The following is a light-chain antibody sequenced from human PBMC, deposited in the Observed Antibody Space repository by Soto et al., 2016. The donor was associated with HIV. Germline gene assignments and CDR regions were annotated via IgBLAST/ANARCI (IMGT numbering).Light chain of an antibody. V-gene: IGLV3-25*03. CDR2: KDT. CDR1: ALSREY. CDR3: QSEDSSGHYV. Sequence: SYELTQPPSVSVSPGQTARITCSGDALSREYAYWYQQKPGQAPVVVIYKDTERASGIPERFSGSSSGTKVTLTISGVQAEDEADYYRQSEDSSGHYVFGTGTKVTVL. J-gene: IGLJ1*01.